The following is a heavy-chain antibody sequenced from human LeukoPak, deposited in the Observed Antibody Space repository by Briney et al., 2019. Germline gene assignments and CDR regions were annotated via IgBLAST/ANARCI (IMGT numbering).Heavy chain of an antibody. CDR1: GGSISSGGYY. D-gene: IGHD1-26*01. V-gene: IGHV4-30-2*01. J-gene: IGHJ4*02. CDR3: ASAKWEQPDY. CDR2: IYHSGST. Sequence: PSETLSLTCTVSGGSISSGGYYWSWIRQPPGKGLEWIGYIYHSGSTYYNPSLKSRVTISVDRSKNQFSLKLSSVTAADTAVYYCASAKWEQPDYWGQGTLVTVSS.